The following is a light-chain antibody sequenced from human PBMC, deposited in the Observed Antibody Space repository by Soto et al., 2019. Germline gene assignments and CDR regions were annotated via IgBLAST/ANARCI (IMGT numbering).Light chain of an antibody. CDR3: QQYGSSPPLT. CDR2: GAS. Sequence: EIVLTQSPCTLSLSPGERATLSCRASQSISSNYLAWYQQKPGQAPRLILYGASSRATGIPDRFSGSGSGTDFTLTISRLEPEDFAVYYCQQYGSSPPLTFGGGTKVDIK. V-gene: IGKV3-20*01. J-gene: IGKJ4*01. CDR1: QSISSNY.